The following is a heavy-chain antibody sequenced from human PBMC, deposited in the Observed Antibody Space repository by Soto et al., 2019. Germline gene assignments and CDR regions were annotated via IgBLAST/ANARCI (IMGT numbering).Heavy chain of an antibody. D-gene: IGHD4-4*01. CDR3: ARQNSRGIDD. CDR1: GFSLSTSGMG. CDR2: IYWDDDK. V-gene: IGHV2-5*02. J-gene: IGHJ4*02. Sequence: QITLKESGPTLVKPTQTLTLTCTFSGFSLSTSGMGVDWIRQPPGKALEWLALIYWDDDKRYSPSLRNRLTITKDTSKTQVVLSMTNMDPVDTATYYCARQNSRGIDDWGQGTLVTVSS.